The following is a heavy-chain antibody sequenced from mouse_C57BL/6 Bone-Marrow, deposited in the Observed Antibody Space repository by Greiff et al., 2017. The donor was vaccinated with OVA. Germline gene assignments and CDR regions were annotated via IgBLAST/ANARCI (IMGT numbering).Heavy chain of an antibody. Sequence: VHLVESGPGLVAPSQSLSITCTVSGFSLTSYAISWVRQPPGKGLEWLGVIRTGGGTNYNSALKSRLSISQNNSKSQVFLKMNSLQTDDTARYYCATKRITTVVDWYFDVWGTGTTVTVSS. CDR1: GFSLTSYA. CDR3: ATKRITTVVDWYFDV. J-gene: IGHJ1*03. V-gene: IGHV2-9-1*01. CDR2: IRTGGGT. D-gene: IGHD1-1*01.